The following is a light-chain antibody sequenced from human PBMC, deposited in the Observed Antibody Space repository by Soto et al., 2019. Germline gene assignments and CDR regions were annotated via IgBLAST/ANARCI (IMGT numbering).Light chain of an antibody. J-gene: IGKJ4*01. V-gene: IGKV3-20*01. Sequence: EIVLTQSPGTLSLSLGERATLSCRASQSVRSSYLAWYQQKPGQAPRLLIYGASSRATGIPDRFSGSGSGTDFTLTISRLEPEDFAVYYCQQYGRSPLTFGGGTKVDIK. CDR1: QSVRSSY. CDR3: QQYGRSPLT. CDR2: GAS.